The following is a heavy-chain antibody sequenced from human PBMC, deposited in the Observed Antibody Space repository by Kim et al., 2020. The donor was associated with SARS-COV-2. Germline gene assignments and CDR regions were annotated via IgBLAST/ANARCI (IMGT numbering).Heavy chain of an antibody. CDR2: IIPILGIA. CDR1: GYTFSSYA. D-gene: IGHD3-10*01. J-gene: IGHJ1*01. V-gene: IGHV1-69*04. CDR3: ARPYGSGSYYNWG. Sequence: SVKVSCKASGYTFSSYAIHWVRQAPGQGLEWMGRIIPILGIANYAQKFQGRVTITTDKSTSTAYMELSSLRSEDTAVYYCARPYGSGSYYNWGWGKGAL.